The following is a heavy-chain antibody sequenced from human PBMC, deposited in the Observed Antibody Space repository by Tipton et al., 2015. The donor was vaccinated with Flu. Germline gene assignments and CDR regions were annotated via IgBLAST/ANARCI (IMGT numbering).Heavy chain of an antibody. D-gene: IGHD3-16*01. CDR3: ARDTNCIMTTCPYNWFDP. CDR1: GLSFSNYA. J-gene: IGHJ5*02. CDR2: LSGSSGST. V-gene: IGHV3-23*01. Sequence: SLRLSCAASGLSFSNYAMAWVRQAPGKGLEWVSLLSGSSGSTYYGDSVKGRFTVSRDNSKNTLYLLMTSLRAEDTAIYYCARDTNCIMTTCPYNWFDPWGPGTQVTVSS.